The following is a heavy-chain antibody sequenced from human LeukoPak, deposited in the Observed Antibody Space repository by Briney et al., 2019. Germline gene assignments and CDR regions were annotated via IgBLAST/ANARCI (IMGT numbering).Heavy chain of an antibody. D-gene: IGHD3-3*01. V-gene: IGHV3-66*02. CDR1: GFTVSSNY. CDR2: IYSGGST. Sequence: GGSLRLSCAASGFTVSSNYMSRVRQAPGKGLEWVSVIYSGGSTYYADYVKGRFTISRDNFMNTLYLQMNSLRAEDTAVYYCARDLRLTTIFGVVSNWGQGTLVTVSS. CDR3: ARDLRLTTIFGVVSN. J-gene: IGHJ4*02.